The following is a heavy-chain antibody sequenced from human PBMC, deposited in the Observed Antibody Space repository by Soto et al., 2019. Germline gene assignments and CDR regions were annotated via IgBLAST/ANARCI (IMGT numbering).Heavy chain of an antibody. D-gene: IGHD5-12*01. Sequence: EVQLVESGGGLVQPGWSLRLSWAASGFTFSNYWMSWVRQAPGKGLGWVANIKQEGTEKNYVDSVQGRFTISRENAKNSLDLQMYRLSSENKAVDYGARVAICGQGPLVTVSS. CDR2: IKQEGTEK. CDR3: ARVAI. CDR1: GFTFSNYW. V-gene: IGHV3-7*01. J-gene: IGHJ4*02.